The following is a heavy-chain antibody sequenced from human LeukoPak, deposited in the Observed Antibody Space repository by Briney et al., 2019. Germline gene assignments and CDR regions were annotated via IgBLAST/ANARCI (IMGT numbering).Heavy chain of an antibody. J-gene: IGHJ6*02. CDR1: GGTFSSYA. Sequence: SVKVSCKASGGTFSSYAISWVRQAPGQGLEWMGGIIPIFGTANYAQKFQGRVTITADESTSTAYMELSSLRSEDTAVYCCARDGAGYGYYYYGMDVWGQGTTVTVSS. CDR2: IIPIFGTA. V-gene: IGHV1-69*13. CDR3: ARDGAGYGYYYYGMDV. D-gene: IGHD5-18*01.